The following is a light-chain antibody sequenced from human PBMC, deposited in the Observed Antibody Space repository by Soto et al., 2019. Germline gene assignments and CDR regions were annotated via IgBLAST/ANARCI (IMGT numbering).Light chain of an antibody. CDR2: LNSDGSH. CDR3: QTWGTGIWV. CDR1: SGHSNYA. V-gene: IGLV4-69*01. Sequence: QPVLTQSPSASASLGASVKLTCTLSSGHSNYAIAWHQQHPEKGPRYLMKLNSDGSHTKGGGIPDRFSGSSSGAERYLTIPSLQSEDEADYYCQTWGTGIWVFGGGTKLTVL. J-gene: IGLJ3*02.